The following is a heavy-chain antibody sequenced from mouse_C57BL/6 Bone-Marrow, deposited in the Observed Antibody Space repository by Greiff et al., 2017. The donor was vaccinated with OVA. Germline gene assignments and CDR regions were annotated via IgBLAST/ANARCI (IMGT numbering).Heavy chain of an antibody. D-gene: IGHD2-4*01. Sequence: EVQLQESGPGLVKPSQSLSLTCSVTGYSITSGYYWNWIRQFPGNKLEWMGYISYDGSNNYNPSLKNRISITRDTSKNQFFLKLNSVTTEDTATYYCARVRLRLRRRYFDVWGTGTTVTVSS. CDR1: GYSITSGYY. J-gene: IGHJ1*03. CDR2: ISYDGSN. CDR3: ARVRLRLRRRYFDV. V-gene: IGHV3-6*01.